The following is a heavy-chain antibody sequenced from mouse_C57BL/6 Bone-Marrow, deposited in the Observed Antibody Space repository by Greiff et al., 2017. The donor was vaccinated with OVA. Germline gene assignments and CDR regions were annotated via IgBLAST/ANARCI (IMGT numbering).Heavy chain of an antibody. V-gene: IGHV3-6*01. CDR1: GYSITSGYY. Sequence: EVQLQQSGPGLVKPSQSLSLTCSVTGYSITSGYYWNWIRQFPGNKLEWMGYISYDGSNNYNPSLKNRTSITRDTSKNQFFLKLNSVTTEDTATYYCAITTVVATDYWGQGTSVTVSS. CDR2: ISYDGSN. J-gene: IGHJ4*01. D-gene: IGHD1-1*01. CDR3: AITTVVATDY.